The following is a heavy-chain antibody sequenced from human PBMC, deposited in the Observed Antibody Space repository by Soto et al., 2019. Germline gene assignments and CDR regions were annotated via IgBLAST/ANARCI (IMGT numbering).Heavy chain of an antibody. CDR3: ERDTDGYCSGGSCYSACCCDY. V-gene: IGHV1-18*01. Sequence: QVQLVQSGAEVKKPGASVKVSCKASGYTFTSYGISWVRQAPGQGLEWMGWISAYNGNTNYAQKLQGRVTMTTDTSTSTAYVELRSLRSDDTAVYYCERDTDGYCSGGSCYSACCCDYWGQGTLVTVSS. J-gene: IGHJ4*02. CDR2: ISAYNGNT. D-gene: IGHD2-15*01. CDR1: GYTFTSYG.